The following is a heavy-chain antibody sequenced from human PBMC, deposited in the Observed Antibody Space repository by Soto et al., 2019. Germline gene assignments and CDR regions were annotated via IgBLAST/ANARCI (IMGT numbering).Heavy chain of an antibody. D-gene: IGHD2-15*01. V-gene: IGHV1-46*03. CDR2: INPSGGST. J-gene: IGHJ5*02. CDR1: GYTFTSYY. CDR3: ARQEMAATGPTVGFDP. Sequence: ASVKVSCKASGYTFTSYYMHWVRQAPGQGLEWMGIINPSGGSTSYAQKFQGRVTMTRDTSTSTVYMELSSLRSEDTAVYYCARQEMAATGPTVGFDPWGQGTLVT.